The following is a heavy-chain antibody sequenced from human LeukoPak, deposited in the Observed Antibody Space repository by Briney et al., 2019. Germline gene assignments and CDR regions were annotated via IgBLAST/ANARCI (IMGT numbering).Heavy chain of an antibody. V-gene: IGHV4-30-2*01. CDR3: ARGEGLRYFDWLSGIGLHDAFDI. CDR1: GGSISSGGYS. D-gene: IGHD3-9*01. J-gene: IGHJ3*02. Sequence: SETLSLTCAVSGGSISSGGYSWSWIRQPPGKGLEWIGYIYHSGSTYYNPSLKSRVTISVDRSKNQFSLKLSSVTAADTAVYYCARGEGLRYFDWLSGIGLHDAFDIWGQGTMVTVSS. CDR2: IYHSGST.